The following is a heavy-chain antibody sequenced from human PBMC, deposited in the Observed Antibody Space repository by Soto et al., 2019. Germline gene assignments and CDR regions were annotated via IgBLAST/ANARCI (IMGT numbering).Heavy chain of an antibody. Sequence: RRLSCAASGFTFSSYWMHWVRQAPGKGLVWVSRINSDGSSTSYADSVKGRFTISRDNAKNTLYLQMNSLRAEDTAVYYCARDRYYDFWSGYYQNWFDPWGQGTLVTVSS. V-gene: IGHV3-74*01. CDR3: ARDRYYDFWSGYYQNWFDP. D-gene: IGHD3-3*01. CDR2: INSDGSST. CDR1: GFTFSSYW. J-gene: IGHJ5*02.